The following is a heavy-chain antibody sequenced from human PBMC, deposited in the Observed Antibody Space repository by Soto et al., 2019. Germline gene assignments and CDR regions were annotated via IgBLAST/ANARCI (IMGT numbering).Heavy chain of an antibody. J-gene: IGHJ4*02. CDR3: ASIFGALREFDY. Sequence: PSETLSLTCTVSGGSISSGDYYWSWIRQPPGKGLEWIGYIYYSGSTYYNPSLKSRVTISVDTSKNQFSLKLSSVTAADTAVYYCASIFGALREFDYWGQGTLVTVSS. V-gene: IGHV4-30-4*01. D-gene: IGHD3-3*01. CDR2: IYYSGST. CDR1: GGSISSGDYY.